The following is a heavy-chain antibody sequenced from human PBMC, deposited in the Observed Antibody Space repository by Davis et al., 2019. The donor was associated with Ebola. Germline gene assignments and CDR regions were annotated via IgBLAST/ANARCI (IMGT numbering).Heavy chain of an antibody. D-gene: IGHD2-15*01. Sequence: MPGGSLRLSCAVYGGSFSGYYWSWIRQPPGKGLEWIGEINHSGSTNYNPSLKSRVTISVDKSKNQFSLKLSSVTAADTAVYYCARGGDIVVVVAATDYYGMDVWGQGTTVTVSS. CDR1: GGSFSGYY. V-gene: IGHV4-34*01. J-gene: IGHJ6*02. CDR2: INHSGST. CDR3: ARGGDIVVVVAATDYYGMDV.